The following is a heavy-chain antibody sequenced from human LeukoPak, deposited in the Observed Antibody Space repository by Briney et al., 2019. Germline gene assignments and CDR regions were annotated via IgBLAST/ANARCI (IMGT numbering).Heavy chain of an antibody. J-gene: IGHJ4*02. CDR1: GFTFSTYT. CDR3: ARVHGGYPFDQ. Sequence: PGGSLRLSCAASGFTFSTYTMSWVRQAPGKGLECVSYISSSGGTIYYAESVKGRFNISRDNVKNSLYLQMNGLRAEDTAVYYCARVHGGYPFDQWGQGTLVTVSS. D-gene: IGHD2-15*01. CDR2: ISSSGGTI. V-gene: IGHV3-48*01.